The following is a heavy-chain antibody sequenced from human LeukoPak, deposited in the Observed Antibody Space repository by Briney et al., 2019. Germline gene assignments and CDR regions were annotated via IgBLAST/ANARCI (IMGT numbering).Heavy chain of an antibody. CDR1: GFTVSSNY. Sequence: GGSLRLSCAASGFTVSSNYMSWVRQAPGKGLEWVSVIYSGGSTYYADSVKGRFTISRYNSKNTLYLQMNSLRAEDTAVYYCARDSLFNWNDGAFDIWGQGTMVTVSS. D-gene: IGHD1-20*01. V-gene: IGHV3-53*01. CDR2: IYSGGST. CDR3: ARDSLFNWNDGAFDI. J-gene: IGHJ3*02.